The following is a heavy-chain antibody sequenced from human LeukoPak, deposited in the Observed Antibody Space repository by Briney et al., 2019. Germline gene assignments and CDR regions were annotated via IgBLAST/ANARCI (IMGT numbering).Heavy chain of an antibody. CDR1: GGSNSSGGYY. V-gene: IGHV4-30-4*01. Sequence: SQTLSLTCTVSGGSNSSGGYYWSWIRQPPGEGLEWIGYIYYSGSTYCHPSLKSRVTISLDTSKNQFSLKLSSVTAADTAVYYCAGVTTVTTSFHFDYWGQGTLVTVSS. CDR3: AGVTTVTTSFHFDY. D-gene: IGHD4-17*01. CDR2: IYYSGST. J-gene: IGHJ4*02.